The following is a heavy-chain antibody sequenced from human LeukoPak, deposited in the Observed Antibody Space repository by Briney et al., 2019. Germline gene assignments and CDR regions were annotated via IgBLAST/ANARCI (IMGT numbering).Heavy chain of an antibody. V-gene: IGHV1-8*01. J-gene: IGHJ6*02. CDR2: MNPNSGNT. Sequence: APVKVSCKASGYTFTSYDTNWVRQATGQGLEWMGWMNPNSGNTGYAQKFQGRVTMTRNTSISTAYMELSSPRSEDTAVYYCARGHCYYDFWSGYYCYYYYGMDVWGQGTTVTVSS. CDR1: GYTFTSYD. D-gene: IGHD3-3*01. CDR3: ARGHCYYDFWSGYYCYYYYGMDV.